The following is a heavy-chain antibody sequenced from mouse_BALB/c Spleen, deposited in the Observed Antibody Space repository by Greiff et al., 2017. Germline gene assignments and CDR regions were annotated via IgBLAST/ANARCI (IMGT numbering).Heavy chain of an antibody. CDR1: GFTFSSFG. J-gene: IGHJ4*01. CDR3: ARGPAGDY. D-gene: IGHD1-2*01. V-gene: IGHV5-17*02. Sequence: EVKVVESGGGLVQPGGSRKLSCAASGFTFSSFGMHWVRQAPEKGLEWVAYISSGSSTIYYADTVKGRFTISRDNPKNTLFLQMTSLRSEDTAMYYCARGPAGDYWGQGTSVTVSS. CDR2: ISSGSSTI.